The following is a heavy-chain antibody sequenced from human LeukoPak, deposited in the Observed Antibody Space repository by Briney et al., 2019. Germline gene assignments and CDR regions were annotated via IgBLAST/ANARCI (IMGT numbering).Heavy chain of an antibody. J-gene: IGHJ4*02. D-gene: IGHD3-22*01. CDR1: GGPISSYY. CDR2: IYYSGST. V-gene: IGHV4-59*01. Sequence: PSETLSLTCTVSGGPISSYYWSWVRQPPGKGLEWIGYIYYSGSTNYNPSLKSRVTISVDTSKNQFSLKLSSVTAADTAVYYCARVWYDSSGYYHPFDYWGQGTLVTVSS. CDR3: ARVWYDSSGYYHPFDY.